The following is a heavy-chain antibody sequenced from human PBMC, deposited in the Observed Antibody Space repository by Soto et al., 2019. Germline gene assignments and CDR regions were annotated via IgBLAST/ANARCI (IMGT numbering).Heavy chain of an antibody. J-gene: IGHJ4*02. CDR2: IYWDEDK. CDR3: AQLKKDYYYSSGYFTA. V-gene: IGHV2-5*02. CDR1: GFLLSTGGVG. Sequence: QITLKESGPTLVKPTQTLTLTCTFSGFLLSTGGVGVAWIRQPPGKALEWLALIYWDEDKRYSPSLQSRLTITKATSKNQVVLSMTNMDPVDTAAYFCAQLKKDYYYSSGYFTAWGQGTLVTVSS. D-gene: IGHD3-22*01.